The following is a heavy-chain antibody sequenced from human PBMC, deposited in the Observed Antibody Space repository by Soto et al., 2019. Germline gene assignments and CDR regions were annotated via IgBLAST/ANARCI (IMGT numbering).Heavy chain of an antibody. Sequence: SETLSLTCTVSGGSISSYYWSWIRQPPGKGLEWIGYIYYSGSTNYNPSLKSRVTISVDTSKDQFSLRLSSVTAADTALYYCARHRYSYGSYYFDDWGQGTLVTVSS. V-gene: IGHV4-59*08. J-gene: IGHJ4*02. CDR2: IYYSGST. CDR3: ARHRYSYGSYYFDD. D-gene: IGHD5-18*01. CDR1: GGSISSYY.